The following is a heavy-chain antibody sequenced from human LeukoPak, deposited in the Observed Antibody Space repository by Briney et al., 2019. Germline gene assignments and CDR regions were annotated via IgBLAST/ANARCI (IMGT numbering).Heavy chain of an antibody. V-gene: IGHV3-21*01. CDR1: GFTFDDYG. Sequence: GGSLRLSCAASGFTFDDYGMSWVRQAPGKGLEWVSSISSSSSYIYYADSVKGRFTISRDNAKNSLYLQMNSLGAEDTAVYYCARNLGGSYYILNYWGQGTLVTVSS. CDR3: ARNLGGSYYILNY. J-gene: IGHJ4*02. CDR2: ISSSSSYI. D-gene: IGHD1-26*01.